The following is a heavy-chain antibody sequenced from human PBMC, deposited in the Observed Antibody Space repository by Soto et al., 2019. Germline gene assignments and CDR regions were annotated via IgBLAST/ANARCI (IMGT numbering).Heavy chain of an antibody. CDR1: GYTFTSYG. CDR2: ISAYNGNT. V-gene: IGHV1-18*01. CDR3: ARDLRDYVWGSYRYTPPLYGMDV. J-gene: IGHJ6*02. Sequence: QVQLVQSGAEVKKPGASVKVSCKASGYTFTSYGISWVRQAPGQGLEWMGWISAYNGNTNYAQKLQGRVTMTTDTSTSTAYMELRSLRSDETAVYYCARDLRDYVWGSYRYTPPLYGMDVWGQGTTVTVSS. D-gene: IGHD3-16*02.